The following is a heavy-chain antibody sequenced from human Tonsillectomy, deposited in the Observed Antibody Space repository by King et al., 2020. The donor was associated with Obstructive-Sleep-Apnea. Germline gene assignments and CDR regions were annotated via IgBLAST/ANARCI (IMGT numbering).Heavy chain of an antibody. Sequence: QLVQSGGGLVQPGGSLRLSCAASGFTFSSYWMSWVRQAPGKGREWVANINQDGSEKYYLDSVKGRFTISRDNAKNSLYLQMNSLRAEDTAVYYCARDIYYGMDVWGQGTTVTVSS. J-gene: IGHJ6*02. V-gene: IGHV3-7*03. CDR2: INQDGSEK. CDR1: GFTFSSYW. CDR3: ARDIYYGMDV.